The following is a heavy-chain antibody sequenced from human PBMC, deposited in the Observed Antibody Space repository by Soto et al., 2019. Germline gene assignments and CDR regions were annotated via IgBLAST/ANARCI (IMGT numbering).Heavy chain of an antibody. CDR3: NRGSEYDFWSGYL. D-gene: IGHD3-3*01. J-gene: IGHJ4*02. CDR1: GGTSTRYA. Sequence: QERLVQSGAEVRKPGSSVKVSCKVTGGTSTRYAINWVRQAPGQGLEWMGGIVPMLGTSKYAQKIQGRVTITADTSTNIAYMELRSLRSEDTAVYYCNRGSEYDFWSGYLWGQGTLVSVSS. CDR2: IVPMLGTS. V-gene: IGHV1-69*06.